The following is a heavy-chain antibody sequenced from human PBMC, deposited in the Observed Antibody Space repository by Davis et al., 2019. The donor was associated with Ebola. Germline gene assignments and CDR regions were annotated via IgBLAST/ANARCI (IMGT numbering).Heavy chain of an antibody. J-gene: IGHJ5*02. CDR1: GGSFSGYY. CDR3: ARARYYYGRGRLDP. Sequence: MPSETLSLTCAVYGGSFSGYYWSWIRQPPGKGLEWIGEINHSGSTNYNPSLKSRVTISVDTSKNQFSLKLSSVTAAATAVYYCARARYYYGRGRLDPWGQGTLVTVSS. D-gene: IGHD3-10*02. CDR2: INHSGST. V-gene: IGHV4-34*01.